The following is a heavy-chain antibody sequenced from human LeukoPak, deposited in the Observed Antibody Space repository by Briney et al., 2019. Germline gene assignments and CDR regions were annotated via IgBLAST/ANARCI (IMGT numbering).Heavy chain of an antibody. D-gene: IGHD3-22*01. CDR3: ARPRSYDSSGYYYVFAFDI. CDR2: INHSGST. CDR1: GGSISPYY. V-gene: IGHV4-34*01. Sequence: PSETLSLTCTVSGGSISPYYWSWIRQPPGKGLKWMGEINHSGSTNYNPSLKSRVTISVDTSKNQFSLKLSSVTAADTAVYYCARPRSYDSSGYYYVFAFDIWGQGTMVTVSS. J-gene: IGHJ3*02.